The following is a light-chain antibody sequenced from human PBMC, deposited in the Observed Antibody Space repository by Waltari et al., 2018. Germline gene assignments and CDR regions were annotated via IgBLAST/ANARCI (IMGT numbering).Light chain of an antibody. Sequence: IQMTQSPSSLSASTGDRVTITCRASQSVSTYLAWYQQKPGKAPKLLIYAASTLQRGSPLRFSGSGSGTDFTLSISCLQSEDFATYYCQQYYDYQRSFGQGTKVEIK. V-gene: IGKV1-8*01. CDR1: QSVSTY. J-gene: IGKJ1*01. CDR2: AAS. CDR3: QQYYDYQRS.